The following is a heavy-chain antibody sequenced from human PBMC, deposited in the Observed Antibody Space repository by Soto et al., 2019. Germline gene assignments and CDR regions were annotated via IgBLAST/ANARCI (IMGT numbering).Heavy chain of an antibody. D-gene: IGHD1-1*01. CDR1: GDSVSSNSAA. CDR3: VRVDWNDAGS. V-gene: IGHV6-1*01. Sequence: SQTLSLTCAISGDSVSSNSAAWEWIRQSPPRGLEWLGRTRYTSKWYTEYAESVKSRITINADTSKNHFSLQLRSVTPEDTAVYYCVRVDWNDAGSWGQGTQVTVSS. CDR2: TRYTSKWYT. J-gene: IGHJ5*02.